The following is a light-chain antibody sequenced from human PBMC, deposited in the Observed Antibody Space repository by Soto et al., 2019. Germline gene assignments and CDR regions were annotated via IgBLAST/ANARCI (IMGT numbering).Light chain of an antibody. V-gene: IGLV2-11*01. Sequence: QSALTQPRSVSGSPGQSVTISCTGTSSDVGAYNFVSWYQQHPGRVPKLMIYDVSRRPSGVPDRFSGSKSGNTASLTISGLQADDEADYYCCSYAGSYTLVFGGGTPLTVL. CDR2: DVS. J-gene: IGLJ3*02. CDR1: SSDVGAYNF. CDR3: CSYAGSYTLV.